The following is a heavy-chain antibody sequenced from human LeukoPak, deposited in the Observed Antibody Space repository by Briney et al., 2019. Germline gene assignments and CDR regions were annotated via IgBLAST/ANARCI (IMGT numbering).Heavy chain of an antibody. J-gene: IGHJ6*02. Sequence: PGGSLRLSCAASGFTFSSYGMHWVRQAPGRGLEWVAVIWYDGSNEYYADSVKGRFTISRDNSKNTLYLQMNSLRAEDTAVYYCARPYCSSTSCYFIDYYYGMDVWGQGTTVTVSS. CDR1: GFTFSSYG. D-gene: IGHD2-2*01. V-gene: IGHV3-33*01. CDR3: ARPYCSSTSCYFIDYYYGMDV. CDR2: IWYDGSNE.